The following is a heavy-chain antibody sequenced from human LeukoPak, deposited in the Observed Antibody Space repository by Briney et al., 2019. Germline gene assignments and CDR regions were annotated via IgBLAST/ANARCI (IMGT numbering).Heavy chain of an antibody. D-gene: IGHD6-19*01. CDR1: GYTFNNHY. J-gene: IGHJ4*02. CDR2: INPSGGST. CDR3: ARQGTYSSAIGMGY. Sequence: ASVKVSCKASGYTFNNHYLYWVRQAPGQGLEWMGVINPSGGSTSYAQKFQGRVTMTRDTSTRTVYMEVNSLRSEDTAVYYCARQGTYSSAIGMGYWGQGTLVTVSS. V-gene: IGHV1-46*02.